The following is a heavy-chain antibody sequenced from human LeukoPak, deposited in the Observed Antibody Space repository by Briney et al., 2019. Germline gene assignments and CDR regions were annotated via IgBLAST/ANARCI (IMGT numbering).Heavy chain of an antibody. CDR3: AKLGNSNPLRLPFDY. D-gene: IGHD4-23*01. J-gene: IGHJ4*02. CDR1: GFTFSSYA. CDR2: ISGSGGST. Sequence: GGSLRLSCAASGFTFSSYAMSWVRQAPGKGLEGVSAISGSGGSTYYADSVKGRFTISRDNSKNTLYLQMNSLRAEDTAVYYCAKLGNSNPLRLPFDYWGQGTLVTVSS. V-gene: IGHV3-23*01.